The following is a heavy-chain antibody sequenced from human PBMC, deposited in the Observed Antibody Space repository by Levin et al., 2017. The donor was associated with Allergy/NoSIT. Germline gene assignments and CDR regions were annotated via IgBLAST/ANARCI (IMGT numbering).Heavy chain of an antibody. Sequence: GGSLRLSCAASGFTFSSYGMQWVRQAPGKGLEWVAVIWYDGSAEYYADSVKGRFTISRDNSKNTVYLQMKSLRAEDTAVYYCARGRVEWEMLWVEQWGQGTLVTVSS. D-gene: IGHD1-26*01. V-gene: IGHV3-33*01. J-gene: IGHJ4*02. CDR1: GFTFSSYG. CDR3: ARGRVEWEMLWVEQ. CDR2: IWYDGSAE.